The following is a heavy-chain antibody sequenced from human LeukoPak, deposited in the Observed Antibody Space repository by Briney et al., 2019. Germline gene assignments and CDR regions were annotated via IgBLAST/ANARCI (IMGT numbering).Heavy chain of an antibody. V-gene: IGHV4-4*08. CDR2: IYTSGST. J-gene: IGHJ4*02. D-gene: IGHD2-8*01. CDR3: ARLGSMTYYFDY. CDR1: GGSISSYY. Sequence: SETLSLTCTVSGGSISSYYWSWIRQPSGKGLEWIGYIYTSGSTNYNPSLKSRVTISVDTSKNQFSLKLSSVTAADTAVYYCARLGSMTYYFDYWGQGTLVTVSS.